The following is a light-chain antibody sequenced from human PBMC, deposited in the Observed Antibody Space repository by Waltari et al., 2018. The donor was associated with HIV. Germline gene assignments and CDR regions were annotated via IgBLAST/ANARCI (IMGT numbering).Light chain of an antibody. J-gene: IGKJ1*01. Sequence: EIVLTQSPGTLSLSPGERATLSCRASQNVDNTYLAWYHQKPGQPPRLLIFGASSRATGIPARFSGSGSGADFSLTISRLEAEDLGFYYCHQYGSSPWTFGQGTKVEIK. CDR1: QNVDNTY. CDR2: GAS. CDR3: HQYGSSPWT. V-gene: IGKV3-20*01.